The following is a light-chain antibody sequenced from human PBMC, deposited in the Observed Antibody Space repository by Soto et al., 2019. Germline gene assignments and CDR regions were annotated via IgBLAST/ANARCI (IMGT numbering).Light chain of an antibody. CDR2: KAS. J-gene: IGKJ1*01. CDR1: QSISSW. V-gene: IGKV1-5*03. Sequence: DIQMTQSPSTLSASVGDRVTITCRASQSISSWLAWYQQKPGKAPKLLIYKASSLESGVPSRFSGSGSGTACTLTISSLQPDDFATYYCQQYNNYPWTFGQGTKVEIK. CDR3: QQYNNYPWT.